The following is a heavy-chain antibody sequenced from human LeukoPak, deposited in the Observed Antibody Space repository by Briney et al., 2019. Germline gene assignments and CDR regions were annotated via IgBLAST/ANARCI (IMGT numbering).Heavy chain of an antibody. V-gene: IGHV1-18*01. Sequence: ASVKVSCKASGYTFTSYGISWVRQAPGQGLEWMGWISAYNGNTNYAQKLQGRVTMTRNTSISTAYMELSSLRSEDTAVYYCARARARVRFDPWGQGTLVTVSS. CDR2: ISAYNGNT. CDR1: GYTFTSYG. CDR3: ARARARVRFDP. J-gene: IGHJ5*02.